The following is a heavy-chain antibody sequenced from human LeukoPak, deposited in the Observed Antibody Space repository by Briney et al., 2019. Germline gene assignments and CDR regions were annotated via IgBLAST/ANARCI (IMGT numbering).Heavy chain of an antibody. CDR3: AKKTPGNYPYDY. D-gene: IGHD3-22*01. V-gene: IGHV1-8*01. CDR2: MNPNSGNT. CDR1: GYTFTSYD. Sequence: ASVKVSCKASGYTFTSYDINWVRQATGQGLEWRGWMNPNSGNTGYAQKFQGRVTMTRNTSISTAYMELSSLRAEDTAVYYCAKKTPGNYPYDYWGQGTLVTVSP. J-gene: IGHJ4*02.